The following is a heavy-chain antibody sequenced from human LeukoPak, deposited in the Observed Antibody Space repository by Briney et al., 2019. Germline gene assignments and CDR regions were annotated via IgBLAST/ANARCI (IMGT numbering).Heavy chain of an antibody. V-gene: IGHV4-38-2*01. CDR1: GYSISSGYY. Sequence: PSHSLSLTCAVSGYSISSGYYGAWSRQPPGYGLEWIGIIYHSGSTYYNPSLESRVTISVDTSKNQFSLKLSSVTAADTAVYYCARRHYDVLTGYYCYFDYWGQGTLVTVSS. D-gene: IGHD3-9*01. CDR3: ARRHYDVLTGYYCYFDY. J-gene: IGHJ4*02. CDR2: IYHSGST.